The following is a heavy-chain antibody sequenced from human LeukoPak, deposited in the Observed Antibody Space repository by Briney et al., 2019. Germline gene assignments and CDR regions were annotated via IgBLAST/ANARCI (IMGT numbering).Heavy chain of an antibody. D-gene: IGHD1-1*01. CDR2: INHSGST. CDR3: AREGRFRLTNTDGARFWNGPPGHYYYMDV. V-gene: IGHV4-34*01. J-gene: IGHJ6*03. Sequence: SVTLSLTCAVYGGSFSGHYWSWIRQPPGKGLEWIGEINHSGSTSYNPSLKSRVTISVDTSKNQFSLKLSSVTAADTAVYYCAREGRFRLTNTDGARFWNGPPGHYYYMDVWGKGTTVTVSS. CDR1: GGSFSGHY.